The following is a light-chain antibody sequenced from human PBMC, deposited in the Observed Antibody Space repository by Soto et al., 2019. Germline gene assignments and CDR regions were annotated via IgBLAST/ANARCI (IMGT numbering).Light chain of an antibody. CDR3: QQYNNWPPFT. CDR1: QSVSSN. V-gene: IGKV3-15*01. Sequence: EIVMTQSPATLSVSPVERATLSCLASQSVSSNLAWYQQKPGQAPRLLIYGASTRATGIPARFSGSGSGTEFTLTISSLQSEDFALYYCQQYNNWPPFTFGQGTKVDIK. CDR2: GAS. J-gene: IGKJ2*01.